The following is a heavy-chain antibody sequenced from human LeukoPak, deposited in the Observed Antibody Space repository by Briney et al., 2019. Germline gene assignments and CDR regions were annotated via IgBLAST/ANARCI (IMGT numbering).Heavy chain of an antibody. CDR2: INHSGST. CDR1: GGSFSGYY. Sequence: SETLSLTCAVYGGSFSGYYWSWIRQPPGKGLEWIGEINHSGSTNYNPSLKSRVTISVDTSKNQFSLKLSSVTAADTAVYYCARRRYYYGSGSYYWDYWGQGTLVTVSS. D-gene: IGHD3-10*01. V-gene: IGHV4-34*01. J-gene: IGHJ4*02. CDR3: ARRRYYYGSGSYYWDY.